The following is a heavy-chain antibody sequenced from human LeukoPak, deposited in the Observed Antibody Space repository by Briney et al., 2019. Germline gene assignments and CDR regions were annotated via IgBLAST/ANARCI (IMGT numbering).Heavy chain of an antibody. D-gene: IGHD3-9*01. CDR1: GGSISSGSYY. J-gene: IGHJ4*02. CDR2: IYTSGST. Sequence: SETLSLTCTVSGGSISSGSYYWSWIRQPAGKGLEWIGRIYTSGSTNYNPSLKSRVTISVDTSKNQFSLKLSTVTAADAAVYYCARRVGLLRYFDWRFDYWGQGTLVTVSS. V-gene: IGHV4-61*02. CDR3: ARRVGLLRYFDWRFDY.